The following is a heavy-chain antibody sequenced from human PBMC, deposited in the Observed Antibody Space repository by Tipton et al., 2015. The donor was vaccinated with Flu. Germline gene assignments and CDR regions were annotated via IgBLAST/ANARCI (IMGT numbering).Heavy chain of an antibody. Sequence: TLSLTCAVYGGSFSGYYWSWIRQPPGKGLEWIGEINHSGSTNYNPSLKSRVTISVDTSKNQFSLKLSSVTAADTAVYYCARGRYSSSWSQKYYFDYWGQGTLVTVSS. CDR3: ARGRYSSSWSQKYYFDY. D-gene: IGHD6-13*01. CDR2: INHSGST. CDR1: GGSFSGYY. V-gene: IGHV4-34*01. J-gene: IGHJ4*02.